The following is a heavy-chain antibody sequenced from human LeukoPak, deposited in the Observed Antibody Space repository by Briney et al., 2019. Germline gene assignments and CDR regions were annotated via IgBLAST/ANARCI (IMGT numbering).Heavy chain of an antibody. CDR2: ISYDGRIK. V-gene: IGHV3-30-3*01. J-gene: IGHJ4*02. Sequence: GRSLRLSCAASGFTFSSYAIHWVRQAPGKGLEWISFISYDGRIKYYADSVKGRLTISRDNSKNTLSLQMNSLRAEDTAIYYCARDLSEKYCVDYWGQGTLVTVSS. CDR3: ARDLSEKYCVDY. D-gene: IGHD2-8*02. CDR1: GFTFSSYA.